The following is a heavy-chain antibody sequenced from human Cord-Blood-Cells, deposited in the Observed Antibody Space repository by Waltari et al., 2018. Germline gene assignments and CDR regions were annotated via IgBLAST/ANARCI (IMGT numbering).Heavy chain of an antibody. CDR2: IKQDGSEK. V-gene: IGHV3-7*01. CDR1: GFTFSSYW. D-gene: IGHD1-1*01. J-gene: IGHJ3*02. Sequence: EVQLVESGGGLVQPGGSLRLSCAASGFTFSSYWMSWVRQAPGKGLEWVANIKQDGSEKYYVDSVKGRFTISRDNAKNSLYLQMNSLRAEDTAVYYCARANWYNRVDAFDIWGQGTMVTVSS. CDR3: ARANWYNRVDAFDI.